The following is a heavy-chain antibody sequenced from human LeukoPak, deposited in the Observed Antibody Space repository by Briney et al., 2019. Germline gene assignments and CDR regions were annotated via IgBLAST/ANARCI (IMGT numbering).Heavy chain of an antibody. CDR1: GYTFTAYY. D-gene: IGHD2-2*01. Sequence: GASVKVSCKASGYTFTAYYLHWVRQAPGQGLEWMGWINPNSGDTNYAQKFQGRVTMTRDTSISTAYMELSRLRSDDTAVYYCARADYRQLPRAFDIWGQGTIVIVSS. V-gene: IGHV1-2*02. J-gene: IGHJ3*02. CDR2: INPNSGDT. CDR3: ARADYRQLPRAFDI.